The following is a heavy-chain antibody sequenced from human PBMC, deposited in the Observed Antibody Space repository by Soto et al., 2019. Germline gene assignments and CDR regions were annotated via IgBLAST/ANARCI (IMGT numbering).Heavy chain of an antibody. J-gene: IGHJ6*02. Sequence: LRLSCAASGFTVSSNYMSWVRQAPGKGLEWVSVIYSGGSTYYADSVKGRFTISRDNSKNTLYLQMNSLRAEDTAVYYCATYSPGYSSSWYTYYYYGMDVWGQGTTVTVSS. CDR1: GFTVSSNY. CDR2: IYSGGST. D-gene: IGHD6-13*01. CDR3: ATYSPGYSSSWYTYYYYGMDV. V-gene: IGHV3-53*01.